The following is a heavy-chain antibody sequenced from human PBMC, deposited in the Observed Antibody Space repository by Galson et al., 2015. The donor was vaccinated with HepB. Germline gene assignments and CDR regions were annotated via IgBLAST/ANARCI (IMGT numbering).Heavy chain of an antibody. CDR1: GFTFSDYY. CDR3: ARVADSDYGDHAHFDS. CDR2: ISSSTIYT. V-gene: IGHV3-11*06. J-gene: IGHJ4*02. D-gene: IGHD4-17*01. Sequence: SLRLSCAASGFTFSDYYMSWIRQAPGKGLEWLSYISSSTIYTNYADPVKGRFTISRDNVKNSMYLQMNSLRAEDTAVYYCARVADSDYGDHAHFDSRGLGTLVTGSS.